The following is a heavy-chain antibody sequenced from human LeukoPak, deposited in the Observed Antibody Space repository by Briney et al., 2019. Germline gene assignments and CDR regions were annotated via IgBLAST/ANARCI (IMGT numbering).Heavy chain of an antibody. CDR2: ISSSSSYI. Sequence: KTGGSLRLSCAASGFTFRSYSMNWVRQAPGEGVEWVSSISSSSSYIYYADSVKGRFTLSRDNAKNSLYLQMTSLRAEDTAVYYCAREVSVGATVDAFDIWGQGTMVTVSS. V-gene: IGHV3-21*01. J-gene: IGHJ3*02. CDR3: AREVSVGATVDAFDI. D-gene: IGHD1-26*01. CDR1: GFTFRSYS.